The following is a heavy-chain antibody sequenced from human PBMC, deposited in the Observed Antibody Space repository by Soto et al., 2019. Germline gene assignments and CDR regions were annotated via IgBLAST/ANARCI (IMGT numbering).Heavy chain of an antibody. V-gene: IGHV3-21*04. J-gene: IGHJ6*02. CDR1: GFTFSSYS. D-gene: IGHD6-13*01. CDR3: AKDIVAAGDYYYYGMDV. CDR2: ISSSSSYI. Sequence: PGGSLRLSCAASGFTFSSYSMNWVRQAPGKGLEWVSSISSSSSYIYYADSVKGRFTISRDNAKNSLYLQMNSLRAEDTALYYCAKDIVAAGDYYYYGMDVWGQGTTVTVS.